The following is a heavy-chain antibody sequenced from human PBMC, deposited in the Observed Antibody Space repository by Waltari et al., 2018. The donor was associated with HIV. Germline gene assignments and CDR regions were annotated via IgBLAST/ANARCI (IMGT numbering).Heavy chain of an antibody. J-gene: IGHJ6*02. V-gene: IGHV3-30*02. CDR1: PFTFSSIG. Sequence: QVQLVESGGGVVPPGGSLRLSCAPSPFTFSSIGLPWVRQATGQGLEWVAFIRYDGSNKYHAESVKGRFTTSRDNSKNTLYLLMNSLRPEDTAVYYCAKDVSPGYGMDVWGQGTTVTVSS. D-gene: IGHD3-16*02. CDR2: IRYDGSNK. CDR3: AKDVSPGYGMDV.